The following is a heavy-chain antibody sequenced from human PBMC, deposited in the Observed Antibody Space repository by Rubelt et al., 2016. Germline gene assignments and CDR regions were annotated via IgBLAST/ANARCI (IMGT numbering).Heavy chain of an antibody. J-gene: IGHJ4*02. CDR1: GGSISSSSYY. CDR3: ARVIRSSWFYFDY. D-gene: IGHD6-13*01. V-gene: IGHV4-39*07. CDR2: SYHSGTS. Sequence: QLQLQESGPGLVKPSETLSLTCTVSGGSISSSSYYWGWIRQPPGKGLEWIGSSYHSGTSYYNPSLKSRVTISLDTSKTQFSLKLSSVTAADTAVFYCARVIRSSWFYFDYWGQGTLVTVSS.